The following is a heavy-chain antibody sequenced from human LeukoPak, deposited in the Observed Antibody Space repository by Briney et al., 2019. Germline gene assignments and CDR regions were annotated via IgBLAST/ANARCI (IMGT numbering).Heavy chain of an antibody. J-gene: IGHJ4*02. CDR1: GFTFSNAW. CDR2: ISSSSSYI. Sequence: AGGSLRLSCAASGFTFSNAWMSWVRQAPGKGLEWVSSISSSSSYIYYADSVKGRFTISRDNAKNSLYLQMSSLRAEDTAVYYCARDGRRPVLWGQGTLVTVSS. V-gene: IGHV3-21*01. CDR3: ARDGRRPVL. D-gene: IGHD3/OR15-3a*01.